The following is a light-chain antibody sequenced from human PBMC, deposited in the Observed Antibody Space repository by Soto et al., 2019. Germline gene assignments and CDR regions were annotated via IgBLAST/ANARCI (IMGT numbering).Light chain of an antibody. J-gene: IGKJ1*01. V-gene: IGKV1-5*03. CDR3: QQYNSYSGT. Sequence: TQSPSTLSGAVGDRVTITCRASQTISSWLAWYQQKPGKAPKLLIYKASTLKSGVPSRFSGSGSGTEFTLTISSLQPDDFATYYCQQYNSYSGTFGQGTKVDI. CDR2: KAS. CDR1: QTISSW.